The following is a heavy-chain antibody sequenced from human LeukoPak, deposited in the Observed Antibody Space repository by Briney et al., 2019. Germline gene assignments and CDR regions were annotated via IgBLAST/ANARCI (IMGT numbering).Heavy chain of an antibody. Sequence: GGSLRLSCAAPGFTFSSYGMHRVRQAPGKGLERVAVIWYDGSNKYYADSVKGRFTISRDNSKNTLYLQMNSLRAEDTAVYYCARDRGVAGKNRYYYGMDVWGQGTTVTVSS. CDR3: ARDRGVAGKNRYYYGMDV. J-gene: IGHJ6*02. CDR2: IWYDGSNK. V-gene: IGHV3-33*01. CDR1: GFTFSSYG. D-gene: IGHD6-19*01.